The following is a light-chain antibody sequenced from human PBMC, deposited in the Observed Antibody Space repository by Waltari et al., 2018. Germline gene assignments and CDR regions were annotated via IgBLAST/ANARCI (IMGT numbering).Light chain of an antibody. V-gene: IGKV2-28*01. CDR1: QSILHSNRYNY. Sequence: DIVVTQSPLSLPVTPGEPASISCRSSQSILHSNRYNYFDWYLQKPGQSPQHLLYLGANRASGVPDRLSGSGSGTDVTLKISRVEAEDVVVYYCMQSLRALWTFGQGTKVEIK. CDR2: LGA. J-gene: IGKJ1*01. CDR3: MQSLRALWT.